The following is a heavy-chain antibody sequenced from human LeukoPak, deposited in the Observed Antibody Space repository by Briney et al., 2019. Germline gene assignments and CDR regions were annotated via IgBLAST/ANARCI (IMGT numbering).Heavy chain of an antibody. CDR1: GYTLTELS. J-gene: IGHJ4*02. D-gene: IGHD3-22*01. CDR3: ATDLHSSGYYSHC. Sequence: ASVKVSCNVSGYTLTELSMHWVRQAPGKGLEWMGGFDPEDGETIYAQKFQGRVTMTEDTSTDTAYMELSSLRSEDTAVYYCATDLHSSGYYSHCWGQGTLVTVSS. CDR2: FDPEDGET. V-gene: IGHV1-24*01.